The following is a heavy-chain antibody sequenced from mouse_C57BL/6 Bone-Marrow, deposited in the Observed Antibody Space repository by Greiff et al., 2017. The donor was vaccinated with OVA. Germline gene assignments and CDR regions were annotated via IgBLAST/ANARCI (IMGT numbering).Heavy chain of an antibody. CDR3: TRGITTVVAPYWYFDV. D-gene: IGHD1-1*01. CDR2: ISSGGDYI. Sequence: DVMLVESGEGLVKPGGSLKLSCAASGFTFSSYAMSWVRQTPEKRLEWVAYISSGGDYIYYADTVKGRFTISRDNARNTLYLQMSSLKSEDTAMYYCTRGITTVVAPYWYFDVWGTGTTVTVSS. V-gene: IGHV5-9-1*02. CDR1: GFTFSSYA. J-gene: IGHJ1*03.